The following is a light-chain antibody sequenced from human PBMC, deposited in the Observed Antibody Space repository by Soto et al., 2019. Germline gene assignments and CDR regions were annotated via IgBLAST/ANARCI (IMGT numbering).Light chain of an antibody. CDR1: SSNIGAGYD. CDR2: GNS. V-gene: IGLV1-40*01. Sequence: QSVLTQPPSVSGAPGQRVTISCTGSSSNIGAGYDVHWYQQLPGTAPKLLIYGNSNRPSGVPDRFSGSKSGTSASLAITGLQAEDEADYYCQSYDRSRHAYYVSGTGTEFPVL. J-gene: IGLJ1*01. CDR3: QSYDRSRHAYYV.